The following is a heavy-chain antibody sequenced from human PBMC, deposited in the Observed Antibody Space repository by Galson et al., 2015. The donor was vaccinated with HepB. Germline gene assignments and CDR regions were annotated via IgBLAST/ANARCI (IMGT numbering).Heavy chain of an antibody. Sequence: SLRLSCAASGFTFSSYSMNWVRQAPGKGLERVSYISSSSSTIYYADSVKGRFTISRDNAKNSLYLQMNSLRAEDTAVYYCASNYYDSSAITTDLGAFDIWGQGTMVTVSS. D-gene: IGHD3-22*01. CDR2: ISSSSSTI. J-gene: IGHJ3*02. CDR3: ASNYYDSSAITTDLGAFDI. CDR1: GFTFSSYS. V-gene: IGHV3-48*01.